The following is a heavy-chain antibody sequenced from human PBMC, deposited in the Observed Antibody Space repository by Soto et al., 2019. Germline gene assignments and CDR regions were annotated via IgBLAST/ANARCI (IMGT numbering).Heavy chain of an antibody. V-gene: IGHV4-59*08. Sequence: SETLSLTCTVSGGSISSYYWSWIRQPPGKGLERIGYIYYSGSTNYNPSLKSRVTISVDTSKNQFSLKLSSVTAADTAVYYCARPASPDILTGGFDYWGQGTLVTVSS. J-gene: IGHJ4*02. CDR1: GGSISSYY. CDR3: ARPASPDILTGGFDY. CDR2: IYYSGST. D-gene: IGHD3-9*01.